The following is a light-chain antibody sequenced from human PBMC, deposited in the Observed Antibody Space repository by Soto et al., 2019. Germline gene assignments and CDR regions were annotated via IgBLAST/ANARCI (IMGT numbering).Light chain of an antibody. CDR3: QQYFRSPHT. CDR2: GAS. CDR1: QSVSSSY. Sequence: ESVLTQSPGTLSLSPGERATLSCRASQSVSSSYLAWYQHKPGQAHRLLIDGASSRATGIPDRFSGSVSGTAFTLTISRLERVDLAVYYCQQYFRSPHTFGQGTKLEI. V-gene: IGKV3-20*01. J-gene: IGKJ2*01.